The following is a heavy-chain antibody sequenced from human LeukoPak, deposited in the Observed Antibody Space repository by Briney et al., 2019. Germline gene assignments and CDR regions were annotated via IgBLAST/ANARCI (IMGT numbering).Heavy chain of an antibody. Sequence: PSETLSLTCTVSGGSFSTYYWSWIRQPPGKGPEWIGYIYYSGSTNYNPSLKSRVTISVDTSKNQFSLKLSSVTAADTAVYYCARVDRWELDAFDIWGQGTMVTVSS. J-gene: IGHJ3*02. CDR3: ARVDRWELDAFDI. CDR1: GGSFSTYY. D-gene: IGHD1-26*01. CDR2: IYYSGST. V-gene: IGHV4-59*01.